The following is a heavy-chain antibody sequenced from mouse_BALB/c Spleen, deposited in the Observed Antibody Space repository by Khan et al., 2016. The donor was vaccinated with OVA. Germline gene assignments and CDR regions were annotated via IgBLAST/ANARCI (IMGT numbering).Heavy chain of an antibody. J-gene: IGHJ4*01. Sequence: IQLVQSGPELVKPGAPVKMSCKASGYTFTSYVMHWVKQKPGQGLEWIGYINPYSDGTKYNEKFKGKATLTSDKSSSTSYMELSSLTSEDSAVYYCARSTYYGIPYAMDYWGQGTSVTVSS. CDR3: ARSTYYGIPYAMDY. CDR2: INPYSDGT. D-gene: IGHD2-10*01. V-gene: IGHV1S136*01. CDR1: GYTFTSYV.